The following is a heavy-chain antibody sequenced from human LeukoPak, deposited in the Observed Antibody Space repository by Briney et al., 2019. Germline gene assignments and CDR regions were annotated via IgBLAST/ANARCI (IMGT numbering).Heavy chain of an antibody. V-gene: IGHV3-7*01. Sequence: GGSLRLSCAASGFTFSSYWMSWVRQAPGEGLEWVANMKQDETEKYYVDSVKGQFTISRDNAKNSLYLQMNSLRAEDTAVYYCARDRAAEAASKVFDYWGQGTLVTVSS. D-gene: IGHD6-19*01. CDR3: ARDRAAEAASKVFDY. CDR1: GFTFSSYW. J-gene: IGHJ4*02. CDR2: MKQDETEK.